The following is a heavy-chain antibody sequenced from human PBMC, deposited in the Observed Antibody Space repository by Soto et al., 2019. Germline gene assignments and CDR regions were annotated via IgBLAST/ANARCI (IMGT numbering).Heavy chain of an antibody. D-gene: IGHD6-13*01. V-gene: IGHV4-34*01. J-gene: IGHJ4*02. CDR3: ARMSGAAALDY. Sequence: PSETLSLTCGVFGGSISTDYWSWIRQPPGKGLEWIGEINHSGTTNYIPSLKSRVTISVDTSKNQFSLKVSSVTAADTAVYYCARMSGAAALDYWGQGTLVTVSP. CDR2: INHSGTT. CDR1: GGSISTDY.